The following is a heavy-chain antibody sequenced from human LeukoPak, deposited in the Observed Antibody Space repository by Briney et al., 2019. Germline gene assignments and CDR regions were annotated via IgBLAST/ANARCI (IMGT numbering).Heavy chain of an antibody. J-gene: IGHJ4*02. D-gene: IGHD3-3*01. CDR2: IYHSGST. CDR3: ARAGLRFLEWSILYYFDY. Sequence: PSETLSLTCAVSGYSISSGYYWGWIRQPPGKGLEWIGSIYHSGSTYYNPSLKSRVTISVDTSKNQFSLKLSSVTAADTAVYYCARAGLRFLEWSILYYFDYWGQGTLVTVSS. V-gene: IGHV4-38-2*01. CDR1: GYSISSGYY.